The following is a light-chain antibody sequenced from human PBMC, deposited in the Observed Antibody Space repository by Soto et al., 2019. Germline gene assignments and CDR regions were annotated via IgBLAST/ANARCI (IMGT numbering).Light chain of an antibody. Sequence: QSVLTQPPSASGTPGQRVTISCSGSRSNIGSNTVNWYQHLPGTAPKLLIYSNNQRPSGVPDRFSSSKSGTSASLAISGLQSEDEADYYCAVWDDSLNGPVFGGGTKLTVL. CDR1: RSNIGSNT. V-gene: IGLV1-44*01. J-gene: IGLJ2*01. CDR3: AVWDDSLNGPV. CDR2: SNN.